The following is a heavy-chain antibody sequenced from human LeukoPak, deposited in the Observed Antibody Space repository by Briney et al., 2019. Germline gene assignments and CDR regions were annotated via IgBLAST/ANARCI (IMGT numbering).Heavy chain of an antibody. CDR3: TTYGSGREFDY. CDR2: IESKTDGGTT. J-gene: IGHJ4*02. CDR1: GFTFSSYA. D-gene: IGHD3-10*01. Sequence: GGSLRLSCAASGFTFSSYAMSWVRQAPGKGLEWVGRIESKTDGGTTDYAAPVKGRFTISRDDSTTTLYLQMNSLKSEDTAVYYCTTYGSGREFDYWGQGILVTVSS. V-gene: IGHV3-15*04.